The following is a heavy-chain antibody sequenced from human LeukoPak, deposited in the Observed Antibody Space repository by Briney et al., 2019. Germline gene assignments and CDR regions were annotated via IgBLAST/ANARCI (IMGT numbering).Heavy chain of an antibody. D-gene: IGHD3-9*01. Sequence: AGGSLRLSCAASGFTFSSYWMSWVRQAPGKGLEWVANIKQDGSEKYYVDSAKGRFTISRDNAKNSLYLQMNSLRAEDAAVYYCARDFTRITISAGYFDYWGQGTLVTVSS. J-gene: IGHJ4*02. CDR1: GFTFSSYW. CDR3: ARDFTRITISAGYFDY. CDR2: IKQDGSEK. V-gene: IGHV3-7*01.